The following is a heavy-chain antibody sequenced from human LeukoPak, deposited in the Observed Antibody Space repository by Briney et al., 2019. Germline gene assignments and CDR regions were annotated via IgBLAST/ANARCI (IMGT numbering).Heavy chain of an antibody. D-gene: IGHD3-16*01. CDR3: AIDTVYYDPPTY. V-gene: IGHV1-24*01. CDR1: GYIFTELS. CDR2: CDPENGKT. J-gene: IGHJ4*01. Sequence: ASVKVSCKVSGYIFTELSMHWVRQSPGKGLEWMGGCDPENGKTVYAQNFQGRVTMTEDTSTDTAYMELTSLTSDDTAIYYCAIDTVYYDPPTYWGQGILVTVSS.